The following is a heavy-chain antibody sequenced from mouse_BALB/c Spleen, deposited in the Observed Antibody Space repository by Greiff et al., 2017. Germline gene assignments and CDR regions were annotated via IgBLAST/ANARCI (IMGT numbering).Heavy chain of an antibody. CDR1: GFSLTSYG. CDR2: IWAGGST. CDR3: ARDLPDYGGFAY. J-gene: IGHJ3*01. V-gene: IGHV2-9*02. D-gene: IGHD2-4*01. Sequence: VMLVESGPGLVAPSQSLSITCTVSGFSLTSYGVHWVRQPPGKGLEWLGVIWAGGSTNYNSALMSRLSIGKDNSKSQVFLKMNSLQTDDTAMYYCARDLPDYGGFAYWGQGTLVTVSA.